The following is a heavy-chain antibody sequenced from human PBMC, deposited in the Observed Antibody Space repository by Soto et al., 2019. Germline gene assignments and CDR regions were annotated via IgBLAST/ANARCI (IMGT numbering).Heavy chain of an antibody. J-gene: IGHJ4*02. Sequence: QVQLVQSGAEVKKPGASVKVSYRASGYTLTRASFSWVRQAPGQGLEWMAWISAYNGETHYAQKFQGRVTMTTDTSTSTSYMELRSLRSADTAVYYCARDSGSYTYVSDWGQGTLVTVSS. CDR3: ARDSGSYTYVSD. V-gene: IGHV1-18*01. D-gene: IGHD1-26*01. CDR1: GYTLTRAS. CDR2: ISAYNGET.